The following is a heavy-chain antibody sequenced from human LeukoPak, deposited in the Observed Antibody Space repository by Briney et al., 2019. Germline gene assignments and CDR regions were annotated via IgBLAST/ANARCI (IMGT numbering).Heavy chain of an antibody. Sequence: GGSLRLSCAASGFTVSSNYMSWVRQAPGKGLEWVSVIYSGGSTYYADSVKGRFTISRDNSKNTLYLQMNSLRAEDTAVYYCARDFQGAYGSGSYDYWGQGTPVTVSS. CDR2: IYSGGST. CDR1: GFTVSSNY. D-gene: IGHD3-10*01. J-gene: IGHJ4*02. V-gene: IGHV3-66*02. CDR3: ARDFQGAYGSGSYDY.